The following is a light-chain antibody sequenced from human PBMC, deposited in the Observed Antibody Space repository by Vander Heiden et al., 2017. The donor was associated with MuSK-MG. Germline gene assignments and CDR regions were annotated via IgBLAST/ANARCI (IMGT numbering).Light chain of an antibody. J-gene: IGLJ3*02. CDR2: DVR. CDR3: SSYTSSTTWV. Sequence: QSALTRPASVSGSPGQSITLSCTGTSSAVGGDNYVSWYQKHPGKAPKLIVYDVRNGPSGVSNRFSGSKSGNTASLTISGLQAEDEADYYCSSYTSSTTWVFGGGTKLTVL. V-gene: IGLV2-14*01. CDR1: SSAVGGDNY.